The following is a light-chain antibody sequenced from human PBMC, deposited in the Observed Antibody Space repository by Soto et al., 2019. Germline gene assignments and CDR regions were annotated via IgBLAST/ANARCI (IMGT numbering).Light chain of an antibody. J-gene: IGKJ1*01. V-gene: IGKV3-15*01. CDR3: QQHNNWPQT. CDR1: QGIGDT. Sequence: IVLSKSTGTLSLSPGERATPSCRASQGIGDTIAGYQQKPGQSPSLLIYGASTRATGIPARFSGSGSGTEFTLTISSLQSEDFAVYLCQQHNNWPQTFGQGTKVDI. CDR2: GAS.